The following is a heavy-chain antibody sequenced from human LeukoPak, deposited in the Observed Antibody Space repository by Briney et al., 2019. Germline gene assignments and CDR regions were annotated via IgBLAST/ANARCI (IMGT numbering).Heavy chain of an antibody. J-gene: IGHJ3*02. CDR2: IIPIFGTA. CDR3: ARNQKGVVVITMSAFDI. CDR1: GYTFTDYY. V-gene: IGHV1-69*06. Sequence: ASVKVSCKANGYTFTDYYMHWVRQAPGQGLEWMGGIIPIFGTANYAQKFQGRVTITADKSTSTAYMELSSLRSEDTAVYYCARNQKGVVVITMSAFDIWGQGTMVTVSS. D-gene: IGHD3-22*01.